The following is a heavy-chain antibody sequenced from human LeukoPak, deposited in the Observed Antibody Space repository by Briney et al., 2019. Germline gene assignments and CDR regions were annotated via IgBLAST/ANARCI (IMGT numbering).Heavy chain of an antibody. J-gene: IGHJ6*02. CDR1: GFTFSSYA. CDR2: ISYDGSNK. V-gene: IGHV3-30-3*01. Sequence: PGRSLRLSCAASGFTFSSYAMHWVRQAPGKGLEWVAVISYDGSNKYYADSVKGRFTISRDNSKNTLYLQMNSLRAEDTAVYYCARSHTSRRYYYGMDVWGQGTTVTVSS. CDR3: ARSHTSRRYYYGMDV. D-gene: IGHD2-2*01.